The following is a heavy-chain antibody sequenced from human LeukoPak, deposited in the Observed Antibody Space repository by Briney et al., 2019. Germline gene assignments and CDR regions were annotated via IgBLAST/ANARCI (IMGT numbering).Heavy chain of an antibody. CDR3: ARGPARYYYYYMDV. J-gene: IGHJ6*03. Sequence: SVKVSCKASGYTFTSYYMHWVRQAPGQGLEWMGGIIPIFGTANYAQKFQGRVTITTDESTSTAYMELSSLRSEDTAVYYCARGPARYYYYYMDVWGKGTTVTVSS. CDR1: GYTFTSYY. V-gene: IGHV1-69*05. CDR2: IIPIFGTA.